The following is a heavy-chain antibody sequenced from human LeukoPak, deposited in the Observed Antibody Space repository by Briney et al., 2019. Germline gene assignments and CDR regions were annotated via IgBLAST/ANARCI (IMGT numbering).Heavy chain of an antibody. J-gene: IGHJ5*02. CDR2: IIPIFGTA. CDR1: GGTFSSYA. V-gene: IGHV1-69*13. D-gene: IGHD6-6*01. CDR3: ARDLALEYSSSSDWFDP. Sequence: ASVKVSCKASGGTFSSYAISWVRQAPGQGLEWMGGIIPIFGTANYAQKFQGRVTITADESTSTAYMELSSLRSEDTAVYYCARDLALEYSSSSDWFDPWGQGTLVAVSS.